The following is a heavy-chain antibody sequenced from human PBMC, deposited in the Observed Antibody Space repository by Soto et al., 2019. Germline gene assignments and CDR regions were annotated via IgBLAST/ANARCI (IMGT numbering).Heavy chain of an antibody. CDR3: ARGSSLLRFLEWLLVPGMDV. V-gene: IGHV4-34*01. D-gene: IGHD3-3*01. CDR2: IDHSGST. CDR1: GGSFSGYY. J-gene: IGHJ6*02. Sequence: PSETLSLTXAVYGGSFSGYYWSWIRQPPGKGLEWIGEIDHSGSTNYNPSLKSRVTISVDTSKNQFSLKLSSVTAADTAVYYCARGSSLLRFLEWLLVPGMDVWGQGTTVTVSS.